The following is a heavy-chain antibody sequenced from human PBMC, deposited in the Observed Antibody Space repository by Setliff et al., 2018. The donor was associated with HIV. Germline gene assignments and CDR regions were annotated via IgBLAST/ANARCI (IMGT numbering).Heavy chain of an antibody. CDR3: VRPLGRSSSQGWFDP. Sequence: PGESLKISCKVSGYIFSDYWIAWVRQMPGKGLEWMGLVYPGEYGSRYSPSFQGQVTISADKSISTAYLQWSGLKASDSAMYYCVRPLGRSSSQGWFDPWGQGTLVTVSS. CDR2: VYPGEYGS. CDR1: GYIFSDYW. D-gene: IGHD6-6*01. V-gene: IGHV5-51*01. J-gene: IGHJ5*02.